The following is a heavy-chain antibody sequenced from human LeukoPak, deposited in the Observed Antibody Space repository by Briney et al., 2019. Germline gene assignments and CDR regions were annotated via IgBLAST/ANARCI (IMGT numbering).Heavy chain of an antibody. Sequence: GGSLRLSCAASGFTFSNYWMHWVRQAPGKGLVRVSRINSDGINTSYADSVTGRFTISRDNAKNTLNLQMNSLRAEDAAVYYCARDLGQYYDTSDNWFDPWGQGTLVTVSS. CDR3: ARDLGQYYDTSDNWFDP. J-gene: IGHJ5*02. V-gene: IGHV3-74*01. CDR2: INSDGINT. D-gene: IGHD3-22*01. CDR1: GFTFSNYW.